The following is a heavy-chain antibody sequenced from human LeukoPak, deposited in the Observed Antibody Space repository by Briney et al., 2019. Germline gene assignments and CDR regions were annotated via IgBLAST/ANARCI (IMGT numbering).Heavy chain of an antibody. CDR1: GLRFSIYA. J-gene: IGHJ4*02. Sequence: GGSLRLSCAASGLRFSIYAMSWVRQAPGRGLEWVSAISGSGGSTYYADSVKGRFTISRDNSKNTLYLQMNSLRAEDTAVYYCAKNPGSWATVTTFDYWGQGTLVTVSS. CDR2: ISGSGGST. D-gene: IGHD4-17*01. V-gene: IGHV3-23*01. CDR3: AKNPGSWATVTTFDY.